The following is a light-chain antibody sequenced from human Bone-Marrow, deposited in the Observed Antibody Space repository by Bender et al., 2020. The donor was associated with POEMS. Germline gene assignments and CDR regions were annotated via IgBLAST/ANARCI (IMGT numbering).Light chain of an antibody. Sequence: QSVLTQPPSVSGAPGQRVTISCTGSRSNFGASYDVHWYQQFPGKVPKLLIYGNTNRPSGVPDRFSGSKSDTSASLAITGIQAEDEADYYCQSYDSSLSGWVFGGGTKLTVL. CDR1: RSNFGASYD. CDR2: GNT. J-gene: IGLJ3*02. V-gene: IGLV1-40*01. CDR3: QSYDSSLSGWV.